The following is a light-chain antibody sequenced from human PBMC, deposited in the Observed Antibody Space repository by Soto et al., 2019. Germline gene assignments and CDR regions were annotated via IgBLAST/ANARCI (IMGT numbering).Light chain of an antibody. CDR1: QSLLHITGETF. J-gene: IGKJ5*01. CDR3: MQSTQRPPT. Sequence: VMTQPPHSLSVAPGQPASISCKSSQSLLHITGETFLFWYLQKPGQSPQLLIYEVSTRVSGVPDRFSGSGSGTDFTLEISRVETDDVGIYYCMQSTQRPPTFGQGTRLENK. V-gene: IGKV2D-29*02. CDR2: EVS.